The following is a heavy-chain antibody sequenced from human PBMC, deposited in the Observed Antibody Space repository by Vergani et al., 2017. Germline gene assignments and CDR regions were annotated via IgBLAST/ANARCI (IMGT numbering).Heavy chain of an antibody. Sequence: EVQLLESGRGLVQPGGSLRLSCAASGFTFSSYAMSWVRQAPGKGLEWVSGISASGGTTYYADSVKGRFTISRDNSKNTLYLQMNSLRAEDTAVYYCSKDPSSGSPYYFDYWGQGTLVTVSS. D-gene: IGHD1-26*01. CDR1: GFTFSSYA. CDR3: SKDPSSGSPYYFDY. V-gene: IGHV3-23*01. CDR2: ISASGGTT. J-gene: IGHJ4*02.